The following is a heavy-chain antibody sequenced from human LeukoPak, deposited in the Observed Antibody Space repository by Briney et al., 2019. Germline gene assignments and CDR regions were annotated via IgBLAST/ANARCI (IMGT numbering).Heavy chain of an antibody. CDR1: GCAFTNYA. Sequence: GGSLRLSCAASGCAFTNYAMNWVRLAPGKGLEWVSSISDSGGSTYYADSAKGRFTISRDNSKNTLYLQMDSLRAEDTAVYYCARDYADYVGFFFFDHWGQGTLVTVSS. V-gene: IGHV3-23*01. CDR2: ISDSGGST. D-gene: IGHD4-17*01. CDR3: ARDYADYVGFFFFDH. J-gene: IGHJ4*02.